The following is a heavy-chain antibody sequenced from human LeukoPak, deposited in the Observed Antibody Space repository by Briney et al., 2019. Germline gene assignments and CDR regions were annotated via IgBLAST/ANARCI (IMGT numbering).Heavy chain of an antibody. V-gene: IGHV4-4*07. Sequence: SETLSLSCNVSGGSISSYYWSWIRQPAGKGLEWIGRISSSGSTNYNPSLKSRVTMSVDTSKNQFSLKRSAVTAADTAVYYCARFQSDAFDIWGQGTLVTVSS. CDR2: ISSSGST. CDR3: ARFQSDAFDI. CDR1: GGSISSYY. J-gene: IGHJ3*02.